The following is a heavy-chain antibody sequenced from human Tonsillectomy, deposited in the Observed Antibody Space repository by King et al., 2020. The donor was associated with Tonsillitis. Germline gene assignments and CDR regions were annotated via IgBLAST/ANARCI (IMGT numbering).Heavy chain of an antibody. D-gene: IGHD3-10*01. CDR3: TKDIGHDGEWAHLDAFDI. V-gene: IGHV3-9*01. CDR1: GFTFDDYA. CDR2: ISWNSDNI. J-gene: IGHJ3*02. Sequence: VQLVESGGGLVQPGRSLRLSCAASGFTFDDYALHWVRQAPGKGLEWVSGISWNSDNICYADSVKGRFTISGDNAKNSLYLPMNSLRSEDTALYYCTKDIGHDGEWAHLDAFDIWGQGTMVTVSS.